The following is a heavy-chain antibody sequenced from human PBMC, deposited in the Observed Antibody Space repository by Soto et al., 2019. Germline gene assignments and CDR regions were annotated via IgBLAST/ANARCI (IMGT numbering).Heavy chain of an antibody. CDR3: ARDQDGDYPRNDY. Sequence: EVQLVESGGGLVKPGGSLRLSCAASGFTFSSYSMNWVRQAPGKGLEWVSSISSSSSYIYYADSVKGRFTISRDNAKNSLYLQMNSLRAEDTAVYYCARDQDGDYPRNDYWGQGTLVTVSS. CDR1: GFTFSSYS. V-gene: IGHV3-21*01. D-gene: IGHD4-17*01. CDR2: ISSSSSYI. J-gene: IGHJ4*02.